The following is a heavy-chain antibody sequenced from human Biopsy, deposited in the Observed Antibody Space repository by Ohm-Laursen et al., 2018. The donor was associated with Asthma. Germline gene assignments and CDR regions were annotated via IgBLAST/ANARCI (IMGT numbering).Heavy chain of an antibody. CDR1: GFTFRNFG. J-gene: IGHJ4*02. D-gene: IGHD6-6*01. CDR3: ARGKTWGRSYYFDY. CDR2: ISSDVRE. V-gene: IGHV3-30*03. Sequence: SLRLSCAASGFTFRNFGMHWVRQAPGKGLEWVALISSDVREWYADSVKGRFTISRDNSKDTLYLQVNSLRGDDTAVYYCARGKTWGRSYYFDYWGQRTLVTVSS.